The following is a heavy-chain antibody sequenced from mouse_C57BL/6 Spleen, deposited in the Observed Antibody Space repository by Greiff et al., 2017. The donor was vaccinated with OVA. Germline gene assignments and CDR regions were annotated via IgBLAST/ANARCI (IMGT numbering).Heavy chain of an antibody. CDR3: TRDNHYSNSAWFAY. CDR2: ISSGGDYI. V-gene: IGHV5-9-1*02. Sequence: EVHLVESGEGLVKPGGSLKLSCAASGFTFSSYAMSWVRQTPEKRLEWVAYISSGGDYIYYADTVKGRFTISRDNARNTLYLQMSSLKSEDTAMYYCTRDNHYSNSAWFAYWGQGTLVTVSA. CDR1: GFTFSSYA. J-gene: IGHJ3*01. D-gene: IGHD2-5*01.